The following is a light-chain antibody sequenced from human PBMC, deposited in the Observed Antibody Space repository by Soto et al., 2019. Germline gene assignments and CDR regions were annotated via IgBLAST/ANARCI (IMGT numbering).Light chain of an antibody. CDR2: RNN. CDR1: ASNIGSNY. V-gene: IGLV1-47*01. J-gene: IGLJ1*01. Sequence: QSVLTQPPSASGTPGQGVTISCSGSASNIGSNYVYWYQQLPGTAPKLLIYRNNQRPSGVPDRFSGSKSGTSASLAISGLRSDDEADYFSATWDDSLNGFYVFGTGTKVTVL. CDR3: ATWDDSLNGFYV.